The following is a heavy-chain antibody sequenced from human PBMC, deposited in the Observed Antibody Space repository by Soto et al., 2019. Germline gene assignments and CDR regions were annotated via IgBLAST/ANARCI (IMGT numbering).Heavy chain of an antibody. Sequence: SETLSLTCAVYGGSFSGYYWSWIRQPPGKGLEWIGEINHSGSTNYNPSLKSRVTTSVDTSKNQFSLKLSSVTAADTAVYYCARGVDYYGSGSYYFYYGMDVWGQGTTVTVSS. CDR2: INHSGST. CDR3: ARGVDYYGSGSYYFYYGMDV. CDR1: GGSFSGYY. V-gene: IGHV4-34*01. D-gene: IGHD3-10*01. J-gene: IGHJ6*02.